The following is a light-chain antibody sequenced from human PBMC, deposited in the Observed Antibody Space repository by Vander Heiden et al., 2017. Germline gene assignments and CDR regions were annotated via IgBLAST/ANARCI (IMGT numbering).Light chain of an antibody. CDR3: ASWDDSLNAWV. Sequence: QSVLTQPPSASGTPAQRLTLSCSGSSPNIGSNTVNWYQQLPGTATKLLIYSNNQRPSGVPDRFSGSKSGTSASLAISGLKSEDEADYYGASWDDSLNAWVFGGGTKLTVL. CDR2: SNN. J-gene: IGLJ3*02. CDR1: SPNIGSNT. V-gene: IGLV1-44*01.